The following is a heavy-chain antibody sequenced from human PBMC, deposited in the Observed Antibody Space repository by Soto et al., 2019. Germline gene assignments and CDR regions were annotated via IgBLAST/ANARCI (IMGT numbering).Heavy chain of an antibody. V-gene: IGHV4-30-4*01. Sequence: SETLSLTCTVSGGSISSGDYYWSWIRQPPGKGLEWIGYIYYSGSTYYNPPLKSRVTISVDTSKNQFSLKLSSVTAADTAVYYCARGAGVAAAGTTNWFDPWGQGTLVTVSS. CDR3: ARGAGVAAAGTTNWFDP. D-gene: IGHD6-13*01. CDR2: IYYSGST. J-gene: IGHJ5*02. CDR1: GGSISSGDYY.